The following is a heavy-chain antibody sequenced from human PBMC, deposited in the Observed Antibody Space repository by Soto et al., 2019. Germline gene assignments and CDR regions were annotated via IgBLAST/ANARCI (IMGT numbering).Heavy chain of an antibody. Sequence: PSETLSLTCTVSGGSISSGDYYWSWIRQPPGKGLEWIGYIYYSGSTYYNPSLKSRVTISVDTSKNQFPLKLSSVTAADTAVYYCASSQAYYDFWEDYWGQGTLVTVSS. CDR1: GGSISSGDYY. D-gene: IGHD3-3*01. V-gene: IGHV4-30-4*01. CDR3: ASSQAYYDFWEDY. J-gene: IGHJ4*02. CDR2: IYYSGST.